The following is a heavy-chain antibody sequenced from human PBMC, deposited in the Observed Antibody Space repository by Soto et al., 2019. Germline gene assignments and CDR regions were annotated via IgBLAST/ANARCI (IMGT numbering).Heavy chain of an antibody. Sequence: QVQLVQSGAEVKKPGSSVKVSCKASGGTFSNYAISWVRQAPGQGLEWMGGIIPIFGTANYAQKFQGRVTITADESTSTAYMELSSLRPEDTAIYYCAVGSVDIVPTGMKPFDPWGKGTLVTVYS. CDR3: AVGSVDIVPTGMKPFDP. V-gene: IGHV1-69*12. D-gene: IGHD5-12*01. J-gene: IGHJ5*02. CDR2: IIPIFGTA. CDR1: GGTFSNYA.